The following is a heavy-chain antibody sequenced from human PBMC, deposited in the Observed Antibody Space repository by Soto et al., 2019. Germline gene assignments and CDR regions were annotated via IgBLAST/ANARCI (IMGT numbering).Heavy chain of an antibody. D-gene: IGHD4-17*01. Sequence: GASVKVSCKASGGTFSSYAISWVRQAPGQGLEWMGGIIPIFGTANYAQKFQGRVTITADESTSTAYMELSSLRSEDTAVYYCASPDRFGAYGDYLGSYYWGQGTLVTVSS. J-gene: IGHJ4*02. CDR3: ASPDRFGAYGDYLGSYY. CDR1: GGTFSSYA. CDR2: IIPIFGTA. V-gene: IGHV1-69*13.